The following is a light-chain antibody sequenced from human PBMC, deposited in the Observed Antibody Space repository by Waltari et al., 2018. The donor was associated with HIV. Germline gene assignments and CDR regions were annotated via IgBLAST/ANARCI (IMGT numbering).Light chain of an antibody. J-gene: IGLJ3*02. CDR1: SSDVGHYNL. Sequence: QSALTQPASVSGSPGQSITISCTGTSSDVGHYNLVSWYQQQPGKAPQLVSYEGSRRPSGVSIRFAGSKSGNTDSLTIAGLQAEDEAHYYCYAYVGSDTFVFGGGTKLTVL. CDR3: YAYVGSDTFV. CDR2: EGS. V-gene: IGLV2-23*03.